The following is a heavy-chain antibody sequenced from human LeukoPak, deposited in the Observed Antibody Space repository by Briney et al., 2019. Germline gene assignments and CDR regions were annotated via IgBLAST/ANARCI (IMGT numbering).Heavy chain of an antibody. Sequence: ASVKLSRKASGYTFTSYDINWVRQGTGQGLGWRGWMNPNRGNPGYAQKFQGRVTMTRNTSLSTAYMELSSLRSEDTAVYYCARGRGRKYNWFDPWGQGTPVTVSS. CDR1: GYTFTSYD. CDR3: ARGRGRKYNWFDP. J-gene: IGHJ5*02. V-gene: IGHV1-8*01. D-gene: IGHD3-10*01. CDR2: MNPNRGNP.